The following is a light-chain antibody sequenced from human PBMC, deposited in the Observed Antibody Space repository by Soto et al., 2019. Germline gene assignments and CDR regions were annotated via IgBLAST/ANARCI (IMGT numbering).Light chain of an antibody. Sequence: EIVLTQSPGTLSLSPGERATLSCRASQSVSSSQLAWYQQKPGQAPRLLIYGASSRATDIPDRFSGSGSGTDFTLTISSLEPEDFALYFCQQRSDWPPSFGPGTKVDIK. J-gene: IGKJ3*01. V-gene: IGKV3D-20*02. CDR1: QSVSSSQ. CDR2: GAS. CDR3: QQRSDWPPS.